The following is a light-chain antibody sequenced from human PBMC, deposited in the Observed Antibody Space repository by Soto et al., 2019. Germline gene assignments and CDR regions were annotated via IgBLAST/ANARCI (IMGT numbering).Light chain of an antibody. CDR3: RQALQPPYT. V-gene: IGKV2-28*01. CDR1: QSLLHSNGFNY. CDR2: LGS. J-gene: IGKJ2*01. Sequence: DIVMTQSPLSMPVTPGEPASISCMSSQSLLHSNGFNYLDWYLQKQVPSPQVLIFLGSYRASGVPDRFSATGSGTEYTLKISRVAAEDVGLYSFRQALQPPYTFGQGTKLAIK.